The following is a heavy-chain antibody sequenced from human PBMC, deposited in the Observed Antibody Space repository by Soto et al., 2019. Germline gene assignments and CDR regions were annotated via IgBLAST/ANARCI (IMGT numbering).Heavy chain of an antibody. J-gene: IGHJ4*02. V-gene: IGHV3-11*06. CDR3: ARATGYYHTSGSDS. D-gene: IGHD3-22*01. CDR2: ISSNSNYK. Sequence: GGSLRLSCAASGFTFSDYYMSWIRQAPGKGLEWISYISSNSNYKNHADSVRGRFTISRDNAKNSLYLQMNGPRAEDTAVYYCARATGYYHTSGSDSWGQGTLVTVSS. CDR1: GFTFSDYY.